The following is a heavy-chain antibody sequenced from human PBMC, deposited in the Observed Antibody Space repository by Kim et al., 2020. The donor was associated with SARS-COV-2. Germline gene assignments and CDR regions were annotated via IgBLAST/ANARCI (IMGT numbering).Heavy chain of an antibody. CDR1: GYSFTSYD. D-gene: IGHD6-19*01. CDR3: ASGPSGWYDY. V-gene: IGHV1-8*02. CDR2: VNPYSGNT. Sequence: ASVKVSCKASGYSFTSYDINWVRQATGQRLEWMGWVNPYSGNTGYAQKFQGRVTMTRDTATSTAYMELSSLRSEDTAVYYCASGPSGWYDYWGQGTLVTVSS. J-gene: IGHJ4*02.